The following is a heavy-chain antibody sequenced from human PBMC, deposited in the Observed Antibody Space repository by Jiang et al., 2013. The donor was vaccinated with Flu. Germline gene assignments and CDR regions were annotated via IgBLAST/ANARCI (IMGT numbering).Heavy chain of an antibody. CDR2: AKGDGSVT. J-gene: IGHJ3*02. Sequence: WVARAKGDGSVTTYADSVKGRFTIYRDNSENTLYLQMNSLRDEDTGVYYCSRDTFGPYDMWGQGTTVIVSS. V-gene: IGHV3-74*01. CDR3: SRDTFGPYDM. D-gene: IGHD3-10*01.